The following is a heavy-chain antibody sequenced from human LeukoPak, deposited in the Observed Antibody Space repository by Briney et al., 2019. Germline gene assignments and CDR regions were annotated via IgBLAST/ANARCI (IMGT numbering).Heavy chain of an antibody. Sequence: GGSLRLSCAASGFTFSSYSMNWVRQAPGKGLEWVSSISSSSSSYIYYADSVKGRFTISRDNANNSLYLQMNSLRAEDTAVYYCARAGRLSIFDYWGQGTLVTVSS. CDR3: ARAGRLSIFDY. CDR2: ISSSSSSYI. V-gene: IGHV3-21*01. J-gene: IGHJ4*02. D-gene: IGHD2/OR15-2a*01. CDR1: GFTFSSYS.